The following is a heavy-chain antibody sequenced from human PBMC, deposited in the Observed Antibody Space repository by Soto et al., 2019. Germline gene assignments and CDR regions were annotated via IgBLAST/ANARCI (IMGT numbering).Heavy chain of an antibody. J-gene: IGHJ2*01. CDR3: SRCYCSVGSCFTCWHFDL. V-gene: IGHV1-18*01. D-gene: IGHD2-15*01. Sequence: QVQVVQSGAEVKKPGASVKVACKASGYSFETFGMSWVRQVPGQGLEWMGWISIEKGDTNSAQKFQDRVTMTTDTSTSTAYMELRSLTSDDTAVYYCSRCYCSVGSCFTCWHFDLWGRGTLVTVSS. CDR1: GYSFETFG. CDR2: ISIEKGDT.